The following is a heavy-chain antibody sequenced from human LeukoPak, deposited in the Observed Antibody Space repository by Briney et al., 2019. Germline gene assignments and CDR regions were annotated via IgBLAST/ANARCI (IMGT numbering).Heavy chain of an antibody. CDR3: ATTLRSGSYYFDS. D-gene: IGHD1-26*01. V-gene: IGHV3-23*01. CDR1: GFTFSNAW. J-gene: IGHJ4*02. CDR2: ISGSGDYT. Sequence: GGSLRLSCAASGFTFSNAWMNWVRQAPGKGLEWVSTISGSGDYTYYADSVRGRFTISRDNSKNTLYLQMNSLRVADTAVYYCATTLRSGSYYFDSWGQGTLVTVSS.